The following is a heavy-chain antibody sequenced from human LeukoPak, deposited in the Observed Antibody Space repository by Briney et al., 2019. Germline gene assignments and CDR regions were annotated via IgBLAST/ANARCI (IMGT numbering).Heavy chain of an antibody. CDR2: IASDGRDV. J-gene: IGHJ4*02. D-gene: IGHD2-2*01. CDR1: GFTFSSYA. V-gene: IGHV3-30*18. CDR3: AKDRAIGPAVYYFDY. Sequence: GGSLRLSCAASGFTFSSYAMHWVRQAPGKGLQWMAVIASDGRDVKYGDSVKGRFTISRDNSKNTLYLQMNSLRAEDTAVYYCAKDRAIGPAVYYFDYWGQGTLVTVSS.